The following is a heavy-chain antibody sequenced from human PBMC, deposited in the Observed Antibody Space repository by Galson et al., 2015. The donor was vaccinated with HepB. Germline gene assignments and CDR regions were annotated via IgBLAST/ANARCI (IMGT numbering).Heavy chain of an antibody. CDR3: AKGGDSSGYWIWFDP. D-gene: IGHD3-22*01. Sequence: SLRLSCAASGFTFSSYAMSWVRQAPGKGLEWVSAISGSGGSTYYADSVKGRFTISRDNSKNTLYLQMNSLRAEDTAVYYCAKGGDSSGYWIWFDPWGQGTLVTVSS. CDR1: GFTFSSYA. V-gene: IGHV3-23*01. J-gene: IGHJ5*02. CDR2: ISGSGGST.